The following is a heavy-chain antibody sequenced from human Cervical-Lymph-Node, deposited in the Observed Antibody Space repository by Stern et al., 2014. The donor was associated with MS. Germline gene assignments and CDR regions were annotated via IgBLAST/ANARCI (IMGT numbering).Heavy chain of an antibody. CDR2: IYYSGST. CDR3: AGSGWTRGDY. D-gene: IGHD6-19*01. J-gene: IGHJ4*02. Sequence: QVQLEESGPGLVKPSETLSLTCTVSGGSVSSSHYFWGWIRQPPGKGLEYIGNIYYSGSTSYNPSLKSRVTISVDTSKNKFSLKLNSVTAADTAVYFCAGSGWTRGDYWGQGTLVTVSS. V-gene: IGHV4-39*01. CDR1: GGSVSSSHYF.